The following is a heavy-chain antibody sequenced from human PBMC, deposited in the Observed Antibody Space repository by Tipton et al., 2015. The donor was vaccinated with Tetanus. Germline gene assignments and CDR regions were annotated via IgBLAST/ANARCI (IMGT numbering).Heavy chain of an antibody. V-gene: IGHV5-10-1*01. D-gene: IGHD3-22*01. CDR3: ARLADYYDSSGYYGDAFDI. J-gene: IGHJ3*02. CDR2: IDPSDSYT. Sequence: VQLVQSGAEVKKPGESLRISCKGSGYSFTSYWISWVRQMPGKGLEWMGRIDPSDSYTNYSPSFQGHVTISADKSISTAYLQWSSLKASDTAMYYCARLADYYDSSGYYGDAFDIWGQGTMVTVSS. CDR1: GYSFTSYW.